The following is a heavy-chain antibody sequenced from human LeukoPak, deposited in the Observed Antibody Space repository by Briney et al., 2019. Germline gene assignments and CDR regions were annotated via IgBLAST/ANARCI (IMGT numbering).Heavy chain of an antibody. CDR2: IWYDGSNK. CDR1: GFTFSSYG. Sequence: GGSLRLSCAASGFTFSSYGMHWVRQAPGKGLEWVAVIWYDGSNKYYADSVKGRFTISRDNSKNTLYLQMNSLRAEDTAVYYCAKAPLRITMIVVVPYFDYWGQGTLVTVSS. CDR3: AKAPLRITMIVVVPYFDY. V-gene: IGHV3-33*06. J-gene: IGHJ4*02. D-gene: IGHD3-22*01.